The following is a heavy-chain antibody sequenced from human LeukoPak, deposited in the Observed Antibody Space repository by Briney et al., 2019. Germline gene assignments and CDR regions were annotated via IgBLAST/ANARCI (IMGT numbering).Heavy chain of an antibody. CDR3: ARGFHRYNYDSGAYLVY. CDR2: IYYSGST. D-gene: IGHD3-22*01. Sequence: PSETLSLTCAVSGGSISSNSYYWGWIRQPPGKGLEWIGSIYYSGSTYYNPSLKSRVTISVDTSKNQFSLKLSSVTAADTAVYYCARGFHRYNYDSGAYLVYWGQGTLVTVSS. CDR1: GGSISSNSYY. V-gene: IGHV4-39*01. J-gene: IGHJ4*02.